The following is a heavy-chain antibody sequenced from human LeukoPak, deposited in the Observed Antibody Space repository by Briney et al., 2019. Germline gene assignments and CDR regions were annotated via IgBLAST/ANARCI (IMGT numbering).Heavy chain of an antibody. CDR3: ARVGYSSGWYNQDYYYYYGMDV. CDR1: GGTFSSYA. J-gene: IGHJ6*02. CDR2: IIPIFGTA. V-gene: IGHV1-69*01. D-gene: IGHD6-19*01. Sequence: SVKVSCKASGGTFSSYAISWVRQAPGQGLEWMGGIIPIFGTANYAQKFQGRVTITADESTSTAYMELSSLRSEDTAVYYCARVGYSSGWYNQDYYYYYGMDVWGQGTTVTVS.